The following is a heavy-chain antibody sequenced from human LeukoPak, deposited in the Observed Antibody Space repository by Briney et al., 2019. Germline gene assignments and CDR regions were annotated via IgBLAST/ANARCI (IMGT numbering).Heavy chain of an antibody. J-gene: IGHJ6*03. D-gene: IGHD4-11*01. CDR1: GFTFSNYW. Sequence: SGGSLRLSCAASGFTFSNYWMSWVRQAPGKGLEWVANINPDGSEKYSVDSVTGRFTISRDNGENTMFLEMNNLRAEDSGVYYCAKDATAVIGTVYMDVWGKGTTVTISS. V-gene: IGHV3-7*01. CDR2: INPDGSEK. CDR3: AKDATAVIGTVYMDV.